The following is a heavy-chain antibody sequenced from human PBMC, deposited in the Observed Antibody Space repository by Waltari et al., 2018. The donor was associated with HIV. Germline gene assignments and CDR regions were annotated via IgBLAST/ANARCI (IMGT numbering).Heavy chain of an antibody. CDR2: ITPFNGNT. J-gene: IGHJ1*01. V-gene: IGHV1-45*02. D-gene: IGHD3-22*01. Sequence: QMQLVQSGAEVKKTGSSVKVSCKASGYTFTYRYLHWVRQAPGQALEWMGWITPFNGNTNYAQKFQDRVTITRDRSMSTAYMELSSLRSEDTAMYYCATSLYYYDSSGYFFQHWGQGTLVTVSS. CDR3: ATSLYYYDSSGYFFQH. CDR1: GYTFTYRY.